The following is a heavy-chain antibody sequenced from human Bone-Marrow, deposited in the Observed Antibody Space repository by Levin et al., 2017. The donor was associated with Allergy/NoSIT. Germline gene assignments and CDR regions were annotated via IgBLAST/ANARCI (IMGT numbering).Heavy chain of an antibody. CDR1: GFTFSSYA. CDR2: ISGNSGST. J-gene: IGHJ4*02. V-gene: IGHV3-23*01. CDR3: AKAPNWYSHFDY. Sequence: ETLSLTCAASGFTFSSYAMNWVRQAPGKGLQWVSGISGNSGSTKYADSVKGRFTISRDNSKNTLYLQMNSLRAEDTAIYYCAKAPNWYSHFDYWGQGTLVTVSS. D-gene: IGHD1/OR15-1a*01.